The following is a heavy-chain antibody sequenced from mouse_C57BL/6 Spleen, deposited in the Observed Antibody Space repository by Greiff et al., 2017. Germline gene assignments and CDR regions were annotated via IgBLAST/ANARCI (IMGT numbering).Heavy chain of an antibody. CDR1: GYTFPSYW. J-gene: IGHJ4*01. Sequence: QVQLQQPGAELVKPGASVQLSCKASGYTFPSYWMHWVKQRPGRGLEWIGRIDPNSGGTTDNEKFKSKATLTVYKPSSTAYIQLSSQTSEDSAVYYFAVFTTVVAHYYARDYWGQGTSVTVSS. D-gene: IGHD1-1*01. CDR3: AVFTTVVAHYYARDY. V-gene: IGHV1-72*01. CDR2: IDPNSGGT.